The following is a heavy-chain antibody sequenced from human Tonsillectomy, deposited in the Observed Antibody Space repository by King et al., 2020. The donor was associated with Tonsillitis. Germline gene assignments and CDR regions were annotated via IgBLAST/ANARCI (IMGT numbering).Heavy chain of an antibody. CDR1: GGSISSGGYY. CDR2: IYTSGST. Sequence: VQLQESVPGLVKPSQTLSLTCTVSGGSISSGGYYWSWIRQPAGKGLEWIGRIYTSGSTNYNPSLKSRVTMSVDTSKNQFSLKLDSVTAADTAVYYCARDRSGSGSYYSPFDYWGQGTRVTVSS. D-gene: IGHD3-10*01. CDR3: ARDRSGSGSYYSPFDY. V-gene: IGHV4-61*02. J-gene: IGHJ4*02.